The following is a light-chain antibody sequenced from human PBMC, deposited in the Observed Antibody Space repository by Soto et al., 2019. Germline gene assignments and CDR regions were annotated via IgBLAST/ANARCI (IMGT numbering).Light chain of an antibody. CDR1: SSNIGSNY. V-gene: IGLV1-47*02. CDR3: AAWDDSLSGSFV. J-gene: IGLJ1*01. CDR2: GNY. Sequence: QSVLTQRPSASGTPGQRVTISCSGSSSNIGSNYVYWYQQPPGTAPKLLIYGNYQRPSGVPDRFSGSKSGTSATLAISGLRSEDEADYFCAAWDDSLSGSFVLATGTKVTVL.